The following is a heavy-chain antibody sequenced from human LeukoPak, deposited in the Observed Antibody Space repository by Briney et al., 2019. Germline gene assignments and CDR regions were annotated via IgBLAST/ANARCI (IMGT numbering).Heavy chain of an antibody. CDR2: ISAYNGNT. D-gene: IGHD2-2*01. CDR1: GYTFTSYG. Sequence: GASLNVSCTASGYTFTSYGISWVRQAPGQGLEWMGWISAYNGNTNYTQKLHGRVTITTDTSTSTAYMELRSLRSDDTAVYYCATLGPPYPRYCSSTSCLFNWFDPWGQGTLVTVSS. CDR3: ATLGPPYPRYCSSTSCLFNWFDP. V-gene: IGHV1-18*01. J-gene: IGHJ5*02.